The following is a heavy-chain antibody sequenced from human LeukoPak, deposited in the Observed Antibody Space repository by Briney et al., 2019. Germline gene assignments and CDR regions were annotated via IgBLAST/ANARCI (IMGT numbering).Heavy chain of an antibody. CDR1: GYTFTGYY. CDR3: ARWGEADYLWGSYRLPLDY. Sequence: VASVKVSCKASGYTFTGYYMHWVRQAPGQGLEWMGWINPNSGGTNYAQKFQGRVTMTRDTSISTAYMELSRLRSDDTAVYYCARWGEADYLWGSYRLPLDYWGQGTLVTVSS. D-gene: IGHD3-16*02. J-gene: IGHJ4*02. V-gene: IGHV1-2*02. CDR2: INPNSGGT.